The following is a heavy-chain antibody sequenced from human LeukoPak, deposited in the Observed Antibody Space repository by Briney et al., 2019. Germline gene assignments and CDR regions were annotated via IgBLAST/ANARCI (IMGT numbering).Heavy chain of an antibody. Sequence: GGSLRLSCAASGFTLSSYWMHWVRQTPGKGPVWVSRINSDGSSTSYADSVKGRFTISRDNSKNTLYLQMNSLRAEDTAVYYCASGANSLHLHFDYWGQGTLVPVSS. J-gene: IGHJ4*02. CDR1: GFTLSSYW. CDR3: ASGANSLHLHFDY. V-gene: IGHV3-74*01. D-gene: IGHD4-23*01. CDR2: INSDGSST.